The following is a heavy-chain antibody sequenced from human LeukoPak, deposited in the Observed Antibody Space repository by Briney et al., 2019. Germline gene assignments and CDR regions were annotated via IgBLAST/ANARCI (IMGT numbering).Heavy chain of an antibody. CDR1: GGSISSSSYY. CDR2: IYSSGST. Sequence: PSETLSLTCTVSGGSISSSSYYWGWIRQPPGKGLEWIGSIYSSGSTYYNPSLRSRVTISVDTSKNQFSLKLSSVTAADTAVYYCAVVGYDFLSGGQSKIDYWGQGTLVTVSS. CDR3: AVVGYDFLSGGQSKIDY. V-gene: IGHV4-39*07. D-gene: IGHD3-3*01. J-gene: IGHJ4*02.